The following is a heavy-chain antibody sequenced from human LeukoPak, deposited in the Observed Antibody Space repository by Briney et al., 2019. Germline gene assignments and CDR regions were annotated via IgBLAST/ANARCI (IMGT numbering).Heavy chain of an antibody. CDR3: ARHEGSSWYSFDP. CDR2: VYHSGGT. J-gene: IGHJ5*02. CDR1: GDSIRSGGYS. V-gene: IGHV4-30-2*01. Sequence: PSETLSLTCNVSGDSIRSGGYSWSWIRQPPGKGLEWVAFVYHSGGTHYNPSLKSRVTISIDTSKSHFSLKLTSVTAADTAMYYCARHEGSSWYSFDPWGQGTLVTVSS. D-gene: IGHD6-13*01.